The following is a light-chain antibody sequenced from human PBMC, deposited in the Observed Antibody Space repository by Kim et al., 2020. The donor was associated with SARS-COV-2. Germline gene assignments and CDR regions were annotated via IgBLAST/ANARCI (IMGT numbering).Light chain of an antibody. V-gene: IGLV3-21*03. CDR2: DDT. J-gene: IGLJ3*02. CDR1: DIGLKT. Sequence: APGKTAGITGQGDDIGLKTVHWYQQKPGQAPALVLFDDTDRPSEIPERFSGSNSGNTAILTISRVEAGDEADYYCQVWDSSSDHWVFGGGTKVTVL. CDR3: QVWDSSSDHWV.